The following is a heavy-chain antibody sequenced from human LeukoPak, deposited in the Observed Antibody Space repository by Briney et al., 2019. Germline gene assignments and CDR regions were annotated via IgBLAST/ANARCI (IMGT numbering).Heavy chain of an antibody. D-gene: IGHD3-22*01. CDR3: ARGQMNPDYYDSSGRDWYFDL. CDR1: GYSFTSYW. CDR2: IYPGDSDT. V-gene: IGHV5-51*01. J-gene: IGHJ2*01. Sequence: GESLKISCKGSGYSFTSYWIGWVRQMPGKGLEWMGIIYPGDSDTRYSPSFQGQVTISADKSISTAYLQWSSLKASDTAMYYCARGQMNPDYYDSSGRDWYFDLWGRGTLVTVSS.